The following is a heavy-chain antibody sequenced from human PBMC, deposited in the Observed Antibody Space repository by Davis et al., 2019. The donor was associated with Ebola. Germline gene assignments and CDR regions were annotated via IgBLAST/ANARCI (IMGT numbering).Heavy chain of an antibody. D-gene: IGHD3-22*01. CDR1: GFTFSSYW. Sequence: GESLKISCAASGFTFSSYWMSWVRQAPGKGLEWVANIKQDGSEKYYVGSVKGRFTISRDNAKNSLYLQMNSLRAEDTAVYYCAISFEDNDSSGYIFYYYGMDVWGKGTTVTVSS. J-gene: IGHJ6*04. CDR3: AISFEDNDSSGYIFYYYGMDV. V-gene: IGHV3-7*01. CDR2: IKQDGSEK.